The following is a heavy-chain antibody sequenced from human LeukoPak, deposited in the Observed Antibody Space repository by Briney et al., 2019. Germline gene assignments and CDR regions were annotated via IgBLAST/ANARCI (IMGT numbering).Heavy chain of an antibody. CDR3: AKGTAMATRAYFDY. V-gene: IGHV3-23*01. CDR2: ISGSGGST. J-gene: IGHJ4*02. Sequence: GGSLRLSCAASGFTFSSYAMSWVRQAPGKGLEWVTAISGSGGSTYYADYVKGRFTITRDNSKNTLYLQMNSLRAEDTAVYYCAKGTAMATRAYFDYWGQGTLVTVSS. CDR1: GFTFSSYA. D-gene: IGHD5-18*01.